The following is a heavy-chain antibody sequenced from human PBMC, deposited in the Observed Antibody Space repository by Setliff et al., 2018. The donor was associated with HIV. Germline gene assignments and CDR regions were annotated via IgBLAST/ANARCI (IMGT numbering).Heavy chain of an antibody. V-gene: IGHV4-61*08. J-gene: IGHJ4*02. CDR1: GDSINSGDYY. D-gene: IGHD3-10*01. CDR2: IYYTGST. CDR3: ARNRVPSSL. Sequence: LSLTCTVSGDSINSGDYYWSWIRQPPGKGLEWIGSIYYTGSTDYNPSLMSRVTISLDTPKNQFSLKLNSVIAADTAVYYCARNRVPSSLWGQGTLVTVSS.